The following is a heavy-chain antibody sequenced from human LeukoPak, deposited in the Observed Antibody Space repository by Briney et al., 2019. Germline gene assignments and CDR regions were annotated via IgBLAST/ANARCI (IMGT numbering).Heavy chain of an antibody. CDR1: GFISDNSV. V-gene: IGHV3-9*02. Sequence: GGSLRLSCAASGFISDNSVMHWVRQAPGKGLEWVSGVAWNGGYIGYADSVKGRFTISRDNSKNSLYLQMNSLRAEDTALYYCAKDVRAVAGTWSHMDVWGKGTTVTVSS. CDR2: VAWNGGYI. D-gene: IGHD6-19*01. CDR3: AKDVRAVAGTWSHMDV. J-gene: IGHJ6*03.